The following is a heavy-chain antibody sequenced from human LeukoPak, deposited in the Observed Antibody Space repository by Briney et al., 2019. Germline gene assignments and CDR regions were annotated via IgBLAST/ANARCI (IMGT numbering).Heavy chain of an antibody. CDR2: IYPGDSDT. CDR3: ARTYYYDRFRGPVFDY. D-gene: IGHD3-22*01. V-gene: IGHV5-51*01. J-gene: IGHJ4*02. Sequence: GESLKISCKGSGYSFTSYWIGWVRQMPGKGLEWMGIIYPGDSDTRYSPSFQGQVTISADKSISTAYLQWSSLKASDTAMYYCARTYYYDRFRGPVFDYWGQGTLVTVSS. CDR1: GYSFTSYW.